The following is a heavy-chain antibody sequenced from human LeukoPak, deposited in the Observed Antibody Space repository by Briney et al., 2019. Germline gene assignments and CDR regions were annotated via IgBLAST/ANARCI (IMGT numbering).Heavy chain of an antibody. CDR3: AKGKDPWKSTSISDFEY. D-gene: IGHD1-1*01. CDR1: GFTFSTYG. J-gene: IGHJ4*02. Sequence: GGSLRLSCAASGFTFSTYGMHWVRQAPGKGLEWVALIRYDGSNKYYADSVKGRFTISRDNSKNTLYLQMNSLRAEDTAVYFCAKGKDPWKSTSISDFEYWGQGTLVTVSS. V-gene: IGHV3-30*02. CDR2: IRYDGSNK.